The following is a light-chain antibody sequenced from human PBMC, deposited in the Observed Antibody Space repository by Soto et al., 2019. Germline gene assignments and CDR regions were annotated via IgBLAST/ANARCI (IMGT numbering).Light chain of an antibody. CDR1: HDISNY. CDR3: QKHNTVPLT. Sequence: SSLSASVGDRVTITCRASHDISNYVAWLQQKPGKAPKLLIYAASTLQPGVPSRFSGGGSGVDFTLTISSLQPEDVATYYCQKHNTVPLTFGPGTKVDIK. J-gene: IGKJ3*01. V-gene: IGKV1-27*01. CDR2: AAS.